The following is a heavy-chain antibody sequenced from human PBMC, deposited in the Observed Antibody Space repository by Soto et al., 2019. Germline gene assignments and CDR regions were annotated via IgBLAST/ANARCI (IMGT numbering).Heavy chain of an antibody. CDR1: GGSVSSGSYY. J-gene: IGHJ4*02. Sequence: QVQLQESGPGLVKPSETLSLTCTVSGGSVSSGSYYWSWIRQPPGKGLEWIGYIYSSRSTSYNPTLKSRVTISVDTSKNQFSLKLSSVTAADTAVYYCARDGDGYNYWGQGTLVTVSS. CDR3: ARDGDGYNY. CDR2: IYSSRST. V-gene: IGHV4-61*01. D-gene: IGHD5-12*01.